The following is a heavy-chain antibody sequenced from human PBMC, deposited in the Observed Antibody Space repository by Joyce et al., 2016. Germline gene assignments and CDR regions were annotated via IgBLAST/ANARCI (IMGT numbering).Heavy chain of an antibody. J-gene: IGHJ4*02. CDR2: VNSHRGDT. V-gene: IGHV1-2*06. CDR1: GYTFTDYY. CDR3: ARASSGTFDY. Sequence: QVQLVQSGAEMKKPGASVKVSCKTSGYTFTDYYLHWVRQAPGQGLGWMGRVNSHRGDTDYAQDFQVRVTMTRDTSITTVYMELNSLKSDDTAVYYCARASSGTFDYWGQGTLVTVSS. D-gene: IGHD3-10*01.